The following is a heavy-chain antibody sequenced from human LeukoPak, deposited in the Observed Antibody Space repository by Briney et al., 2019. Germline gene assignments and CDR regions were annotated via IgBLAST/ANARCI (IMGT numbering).Heavy chain of an antibody. CDR1: EFTFSNYG. CDR2: ISSSNSYI. Sequence: PGGSLRLSCAASEFTFSNYGMNWVRQAPGKGLEWVSSISSSNSYIYYADSVKGRFTISRDNAKNPLYLQMNSLRAEDTAVYYCARSSQGDSSGYWWDYWGQGTLVTVSS. CDR3: ARSSQGDSSGYWWDY. V-gene: IGHV3-21*01. J-gene: IGHJ4*02. D-gene: IGHD3-22*01.